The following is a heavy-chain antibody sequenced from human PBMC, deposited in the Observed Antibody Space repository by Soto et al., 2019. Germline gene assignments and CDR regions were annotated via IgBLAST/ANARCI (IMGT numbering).Heavy chain of an antibody. CDR1: GYTFTGYG. V-gene: IGHV1-18*01. J-gene: IGHJ1*01. CDR2: ISAYNGST. D-gene: IGHD2-15*01. CDR3: ARALYCSDGTCYHPGFFRH. Sequence: QVQLVQSGAEVKKPGASVKVSCKNSGYTFTGYGVSWVRQAPGQGLEWLGWISAYNGSTNYAQRFQGRATMTTDTSTTTVYMELRSLRSDDTAIYYCARALYCSDGTCYHPGFFRHWGQGTLVTVSS.